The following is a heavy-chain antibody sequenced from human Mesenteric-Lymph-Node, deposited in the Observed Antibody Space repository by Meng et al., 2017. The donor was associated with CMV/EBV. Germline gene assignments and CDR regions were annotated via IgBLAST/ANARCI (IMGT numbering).Heavy chain of an antibody. CDR1: GGSFSGFY. D-gene: IGHD3-3*01. J-gene: IGHJ6*02. CDR3: ARAPIFGPSMDV. Sequence: GSLRLSCAVYGGSFSGFYWSWIRQPPGKGLEWIGEINHSGSTNYNPSLMSRVTISVDTSKNQFSLKLSSVTAADTAVYYCARAPIFGPSMDVWGQGTTVTVSS. V-gene: IGHV4-34*01. CDR2: INHSGST.